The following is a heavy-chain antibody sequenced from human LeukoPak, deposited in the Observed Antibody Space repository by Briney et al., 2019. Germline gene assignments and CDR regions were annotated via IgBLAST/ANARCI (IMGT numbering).Heavy chain of an antibody. CDR2: IKQDGSEK. V-gene: IGHV3-7*01. CDR1: GFTFSSYW. Sequence: GGSLRLSCAASGFTFSSYWMSWVRQAPGKGLEWVANIKQDGSEKYYVDSVKGRFTISRDNAKNSLYLQMNSLRAEDTAVYYCARDLNWIAVANFDYWGQGTLVTVSS. CDR3: ARDLNWIAVANFDY. D-gene: IGHD6-19*01. J-gene: IGHJ4*02.